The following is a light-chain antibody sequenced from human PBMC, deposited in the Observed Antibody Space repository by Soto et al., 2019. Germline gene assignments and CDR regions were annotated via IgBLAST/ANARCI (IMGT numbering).Light chain of an antibody. CDR3: QQYWT. CDR2: GAS. CDR1: NSVSSSNY. V-gene: IGKV3-20*01. J-gene: IGKJ1*01. Sequence: EIVLTQSPGTLSLSPGERATLSCRASNSVSSSNYFAWYQQKPGQVPRLLIYGASGRANGIPDRFSARGSGADSTLTISRLVPEDVAVYYCQQYWTFGQGTKVEIK.